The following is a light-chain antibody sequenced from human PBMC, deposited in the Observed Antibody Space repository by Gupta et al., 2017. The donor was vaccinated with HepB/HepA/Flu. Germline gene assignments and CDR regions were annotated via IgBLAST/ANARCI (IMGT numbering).Light chain of an antibody. CDR1: SSNIGNNY. CDR3: GTWDSSLNVFV. J-gene: IGLJ2*01. Sequence: QSVLTPPPSVSPAPGQKVTISCSGSSSNIGNNYVSWYQQLPGTAPKLLIYENDKRPSGIPDRFSGSKSGTSATLTITGLQTGEEADYYCGTWDSSLNVFVFGGGTRVTVL. V-gene: IGLV1-51*02. CDR2: END.